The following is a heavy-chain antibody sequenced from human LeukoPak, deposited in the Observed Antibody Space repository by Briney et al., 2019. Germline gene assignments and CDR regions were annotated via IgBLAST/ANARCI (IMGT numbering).Heavy chain of an antibody. CDR1: GYTFTIHG. D-gene: IGHD2-15*01. Sequence: ASVKVSCKTSGYTFTIHGISWVRQAPGQGLEWMGLISAYGNTNYAQNLQGRVTMTTDTSTSTAYMELRSLRSDDTAVYYCARGIIGYYFADWGQGTLVTVSS. CDR3: ARGIIGYYFAD. J-gene: IGHJ4*02. V-gene: IGHV1-18*01. CDR2: ISAYGNT.